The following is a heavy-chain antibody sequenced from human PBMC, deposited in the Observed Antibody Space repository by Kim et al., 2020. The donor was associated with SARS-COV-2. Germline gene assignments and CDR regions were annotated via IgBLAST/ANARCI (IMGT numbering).Heavy chain of an antibody. CDR1: GGSISSSNYY. D-gene: IGHD3-10*01. CDR3: AREVRTSETYYNSRTVLFDY. V-gene: IGHV4-39*07. J-gene: IGHJ4*02. Sequence: SETLSLTCTVSGGSISSSNYYWGWIRQPPGKGLEWIGSIYYSGNTYYNPSLKSRVTISVDTSKNQFSLKLSSVTAADTAVYYCAREVRTSETYYNSRTVLFDYWGQGALVTVSS. CDR2: IYYSGNT.